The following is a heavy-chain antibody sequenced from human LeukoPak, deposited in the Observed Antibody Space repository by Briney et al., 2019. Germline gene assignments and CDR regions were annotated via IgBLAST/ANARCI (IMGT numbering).Heavy chain of an antibody. D-gene: IGHD4-17*01. CDR3: ARVSRDYGDYAFDY. V-gene: IGHV4-59*01. Sequence: SETLSLTCTVSGGSISSYYWSWIRQPPGKGLEWIGYIYYSGSTSYNPSLKSRVTISVDTSKNQFSLKLSSVTAADTAVYYCARVSRDYGDYAFDYWGQGTLVTVSS. CDR2: IYYSGST. CDR1: GGSISSYY. J-gene: IGHJ4*02.